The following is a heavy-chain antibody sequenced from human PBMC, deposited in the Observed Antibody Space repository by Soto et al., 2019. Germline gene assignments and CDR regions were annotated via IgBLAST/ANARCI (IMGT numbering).Heavy chain of an antibody. CDR3: ARVQWELLPDFDY. V-gene: IGHV1-46*01. Sequence: QVQLVQYGAEVKKPGASENVSGKASGYTFTSDYMHWVQQAPGQGLEWMGIINPSGGSTSYAKKFQGRVTMTRDTSTSTVYMELSSLRSEATAVYYWARVQWELLPDFDYWGQGTLVTVSS. CDR1: GYTFTSDY. CDR2: INPSGGST. D-gene: IGHD1-26*01. J-gene: IGHJ4*02.